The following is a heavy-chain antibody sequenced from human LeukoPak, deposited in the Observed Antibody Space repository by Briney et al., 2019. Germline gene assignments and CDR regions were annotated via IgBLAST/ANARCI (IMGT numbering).Heavy chain of an antibody. Sequence: GGSLRLSCAASGFTFDDYAMHWVRQAPGKGLEWVSGISWNSYSIGYADSVKGRFTISRDNAKNSLYLQMNGLRAEDTALYYCARSRSGYYEDYWGQGTLVTVSS. CDR1: GFTFDDYA. V-gene: IGHV3-9*01. CDR3: ARSRSGYYEDY. D-gene: IGHD3-22*01. CDR2: ISWNSYSI. J-gene: IGHJ4*02.